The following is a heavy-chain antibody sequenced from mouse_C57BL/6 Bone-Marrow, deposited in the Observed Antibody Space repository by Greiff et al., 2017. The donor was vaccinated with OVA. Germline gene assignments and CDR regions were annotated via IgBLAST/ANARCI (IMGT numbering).Heavy chain of an antibody. CDR2: FYPGSGSI. D-gene: IGHD1-1*01. V-gene: IGHV1-62-2*01. Sequence: VMLVESGAELVKPGASVKLSCKASGYTFTEYTIHWVKQRPGQGLEWIGWFYPGSGSIKYNEKFKDKATLTADKSSSTVYMELSRLTSEDSAVYFCARHEDPYYGSEDYFDYWGQGTTLTVSS. J-gene: IGHJ2*01. CDR1: GYTFTEYT. CDR3: ARHEDPYYGSEDYFDY.